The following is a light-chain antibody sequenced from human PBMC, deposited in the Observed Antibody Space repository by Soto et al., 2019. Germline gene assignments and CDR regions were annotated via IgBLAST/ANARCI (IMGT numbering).Light chain of an antibody. V-gene: IGKV1-5*03. Sequence: DIQMPQSPSTLSGSVGDRVTITCRASQTISSWLAWYQQKPGKAPKLLIYKASTLKSGVPSRYSGSGSGTEFTRTISSLQPEDFATYYCQHYNSYSEACGQGTKV. CDR1: QTISSW. J-gene: IGKJ1*01. CDR3: QHYNSYSEA. CDR2: KAS.